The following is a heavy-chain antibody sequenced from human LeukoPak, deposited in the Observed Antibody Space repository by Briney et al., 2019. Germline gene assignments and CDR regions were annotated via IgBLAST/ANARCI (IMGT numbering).Heavy chain of an antibody. CDR3: ARDSYAGGNYFDY. Sequence: ASVKVSCKASGGTFSSYAISWARQAPGQGLEWMGRIIPIFGTANYAQKFQGRVTITTDESTSTAYMELSSLRSEDTAVYYCARDSYAGGNYFDYWGQGTLVTVSS. J-gene: IGHJ4*02. CDR1: GGTFSSYA. D-gene: IGHD2-15*01. V-gene: IGHV1-69*05. CDR2: IIPIFGTA.